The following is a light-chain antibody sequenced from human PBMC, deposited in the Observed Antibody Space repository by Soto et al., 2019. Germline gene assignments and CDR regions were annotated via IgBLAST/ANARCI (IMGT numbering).Light chain of an antibody. CDR2: DVN. CDR3: SSYTTSSSYV. J-gene: IGLJ1*01. V-gene: IGLV2-14*01. Sequence: QSALTQPASVSGSPGQSIAISCSGTSSDVGAYNYVSWCQQHSGKAPKLMIYDVNYRPSGISDRFSASRSGNTATLTISRLQAEDEADYYCSSYTTSSSYVFGSGTKVTVL. CDR1: SSDVGAYNY.